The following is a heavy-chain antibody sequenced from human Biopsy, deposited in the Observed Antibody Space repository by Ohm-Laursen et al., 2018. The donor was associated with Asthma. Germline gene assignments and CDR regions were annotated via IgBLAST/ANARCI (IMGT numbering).Heavy chain of an antibody. V-gene: IGHV3-9*01. D-gene: IGHD3-22*01. CDR1: VFSFDDCA. Sequence: SLRLSCSASVFSFDDCAMHWVRQAPGKGLEWVSSISWNSGNIDYAVSVKGRFTISRDNAKNSLYLQMQSLRPEDTAFYYCAKSADYYDSTDYLDFWGRGTLVTVSS. CDR3: AKSADYYDSTDYLDF. CDR2: ISWNSGNI. J-gene: IGHJ4*01.